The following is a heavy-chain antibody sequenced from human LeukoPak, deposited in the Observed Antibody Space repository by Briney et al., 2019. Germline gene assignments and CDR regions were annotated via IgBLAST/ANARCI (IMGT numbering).Heavy chain of an antibody. J-gene: IGHJ5*02. CDR1: GVIISSYA. Sequence: GGSLRLSCAASGVIISSYAMSWVRQAPGKGPKWVSAINGRGDNTYYADFVKGRFTISRDNSKSTVYLQMNSLRTEDTAVYYCAKDRVSPGFNWFDPWAKGTLVTVSS. CDR2: INGRGDNT. D-gene: IGHD2/OR15-2a*01. CDR3: AKDRVSPGFNWFDP. V-gene: IGHV3-23*01.